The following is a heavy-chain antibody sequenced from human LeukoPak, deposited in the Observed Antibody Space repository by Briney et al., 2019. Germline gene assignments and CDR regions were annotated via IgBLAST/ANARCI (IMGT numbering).Heavy chain of an antibody. Sequence: PGGSLRLSRAASGFTFSSYAMSWVRQAPGKGLEWVSAISGSGGSTYYADSVKGRFTISRDNSKNTLYLQMNSLRAEDTAVYYCAKDSVVVAAIFPYGMDVWGQGTTVTVSS. CDR1: GFTFSSYA. V-gene: IGHV3-23*01. D-gene: IGHD2-15*01. CDR3: AKDSVVVAAIFPYGMDV. J-gene: IGHJ6*02. CDR2: ISGSGGST.